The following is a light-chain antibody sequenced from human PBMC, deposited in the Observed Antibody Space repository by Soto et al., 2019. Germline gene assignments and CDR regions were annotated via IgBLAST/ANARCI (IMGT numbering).Light chain of an antibody. Sequence: QSVLTQPASVSGSPGQSITISCTGTSSDVGGYHYVSWYQQYPGKAPKVMIYDVSNRPSGVSNRFSGSKSGTTASLTISGLLAEDEADYYCSSYTSSITYVFGTGTKVTVL. V-gene: IGLV2-14*01. CDR3: SSYTSSITYV. CDR2: DVS. CDR1: SSDVGGYHY. J-gene: IGLJ1*01.